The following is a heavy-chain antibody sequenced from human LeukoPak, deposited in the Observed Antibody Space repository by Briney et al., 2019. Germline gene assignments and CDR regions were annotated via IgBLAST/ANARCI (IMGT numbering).Heavy chain of an antibody. CDR2: ISTSGNYI. D-gene: IGHD3-22*01. CDR1: GFTVTNYN. CDR3: AKVVGGYYETRGFDS. V-gene: IGHV3-21*01. J-gene: IGHJ4*02. Sequence: PGGSLRLSCAASGFTVTNYNMSWVRQAPGKGLEWVSYISTSGNYIYYADSVRGRFTISRDNAKNSLYLQMNSLRAEDTAIYYCAKVVGGYYETRGFDSWGQGTLVTVSS.